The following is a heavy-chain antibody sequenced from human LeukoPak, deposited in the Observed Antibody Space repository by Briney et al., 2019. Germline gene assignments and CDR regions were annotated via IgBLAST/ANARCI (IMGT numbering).Heavy chain of an antibody. Sequence: PSETLSLTCAVYGGSFSGYYWSWIRQPPGKGLEWIGEINHSGSTNYNPSLKSRVTISVDTSKNQFSLKLSSVTAADTAVYYCARVGYSYGFAPYFDYWGQGTLVTVSS. D-gene: IGHD5-18*01. J-gene: IGHJ4*02. V-gene: IGHV4-34*01. CDR1: GGSFSGYY. CDR3: ARVGYSYGFAPYFDY. CDR2: INHSGST.